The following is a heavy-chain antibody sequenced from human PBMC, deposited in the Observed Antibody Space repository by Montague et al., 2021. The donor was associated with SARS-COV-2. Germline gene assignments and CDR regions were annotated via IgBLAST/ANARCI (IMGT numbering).Heavy chain of an antibody. V-gene: IGHV4-39*02. CDR2: LYYSGST. Sequence: SETLSLTCTVSGGSISSGSYYWGWIRQPPGKGLEWIGSLYYSGSTYYNPSLKSRVTISVDTSKNQFSLKLSSVTAADTAVYYCAREVGRGYSGYEGEYWGQGTLVTVSS. CDR1: GGSISSGSYY. J-gene: IGHJ4*02. CDR3: AREVGRGYSGYEGEY. D-gene: IGHD5-12*01.